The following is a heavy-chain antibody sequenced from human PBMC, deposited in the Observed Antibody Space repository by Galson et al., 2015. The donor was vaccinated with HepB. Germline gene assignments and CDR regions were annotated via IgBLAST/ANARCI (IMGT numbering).Heavy chain of an antibody. CDR2: IYSGGST. D-gene: IGHD5-18*01. CDR3: ARDLDVDTAMAMGY. CDR1: GFTVSSSY. V-gene: IGHV3-66*01. Sequence: SLRLSCAASGFTVSSSYMSWVRQAPGKGLECVSVIYSGGSTFYASSVKGRFTISRDNSKNTLYLQMNSLRAEDTAVYYCARDLDVDTAMAMGYWGQGTLVTVSS. J-gene: IGHJ4*02.